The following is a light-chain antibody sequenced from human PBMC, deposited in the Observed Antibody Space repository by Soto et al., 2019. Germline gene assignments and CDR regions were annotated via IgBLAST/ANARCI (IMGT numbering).Light chain of an antibody. V-gene: IGKV1-5*03. J-gene: IGKJ1*01. CDR3: QQYNDNWT. CDR1: QSISSW. CDR2: KAS. Sequence: DIQMTQSPSTLSASVGDRVTITCRASQSISSWLAWYQQKPGKAPRLLIYKASNLERGVPSRLSGSGSGTEFTLTISSLQPDDSATYYCQQYNDNWTFGQGTKVEIK.